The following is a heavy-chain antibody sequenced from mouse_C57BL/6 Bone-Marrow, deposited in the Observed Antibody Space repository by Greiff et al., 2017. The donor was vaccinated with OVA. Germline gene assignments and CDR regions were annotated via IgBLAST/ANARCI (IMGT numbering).Heavy chain of an antibody. D-gene: IGHD2-4*01. Sequence: ESGPGLVKPSQSLSLTCSVTGYSITSGYYWNWIRQFPGNKLEWMGYISYDGSNNYNPSLKNRISITRDTSKNQFFLKLNSVTTEDTATYYCASVYYDYDGPWFAYWGQGTLVTVSA. CDR2: ISYDGSN. V-gene: IGHV3-6*01. CDR3: ASVYYDYDGPWFAY. CDR1: GYSITSGYY. J-gene: IGHJ3*01.